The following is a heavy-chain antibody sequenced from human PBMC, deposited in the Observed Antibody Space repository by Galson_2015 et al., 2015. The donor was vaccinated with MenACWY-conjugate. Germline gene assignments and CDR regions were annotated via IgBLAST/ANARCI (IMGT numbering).Heavy chain of an antibody. CDR1: GFTFSSFS. CDR3: ARDRGNDAPIDY. D-gene: IGHD2-8*01. J-gene: IGHJ4*02. Sequence: SLRLSCAASGFTFSSFSMNWVRQAPGKGLEWVSSISATSATIYYADSVKGRFTISRDNSQNTLHLQMNSLRAEDTAVYYCARDRGNDAPIDYWGQGALVTVSS. CDR2: ISATSATI. V-gene: IGHV3-21*01.